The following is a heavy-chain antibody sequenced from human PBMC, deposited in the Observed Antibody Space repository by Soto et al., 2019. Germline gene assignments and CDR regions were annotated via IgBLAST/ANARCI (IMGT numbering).Heavy chain of an antibody. D-gene: IGHD6-13*01. CDR3: ATGSRHERFDY. CDR1: GYSFANNW. J-gene: IGHJ4*02. CDR2: IYPGDSDT. Sequence: GESLKISCKGSGYSFANNWIGWVRQMPGKGLEWMGIIYPGDSDTKYSPSFQGQVTISADRSINTAYLQWSSLKASDTAMYYCATGSRHERFDYWGQGILVTVSS. V-gene: IGHV5-51*01.